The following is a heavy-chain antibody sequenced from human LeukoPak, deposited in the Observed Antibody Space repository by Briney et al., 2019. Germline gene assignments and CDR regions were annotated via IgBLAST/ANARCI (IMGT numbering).Heavy chain of an antibody. J-gene: IGHJ4*02. CDR2: LSASGVTT. Sequence: ALSASGVTTYYADSVKGRFTISRDNSKNTLYLQMNSLRAEDTAVYYCAKDLYSSSWIFDYWGQGTLVTVSS. V-gene: IGHV3-23*01. CDR3: AKDLYSSSWIFDY. D-gene: IGHD6-13*01.